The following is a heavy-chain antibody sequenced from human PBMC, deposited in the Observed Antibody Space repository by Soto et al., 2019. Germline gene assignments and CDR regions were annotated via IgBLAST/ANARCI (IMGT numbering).Heavy chain of an antibody. Sequence: EVQLVESGGGLAQAGGSLRLSCAASGFSFSNYWMNWVRQAPGKGLEWVANIKKDGRETYYVEAVKGRFTISRDNAKNLLHLEMNSLRGEDTAVYYCARDGEEYYALTGVSPDHWGQGTRVTVSS. D-gene: IGHD3-9*01. CDR2: IKKDGRET. V-gene: IGHV3-7*01. CDR1: GFSFSNYW. CDR3: ARDGEEYYALTGVSPDH. J-gene: IGHJ4*02.